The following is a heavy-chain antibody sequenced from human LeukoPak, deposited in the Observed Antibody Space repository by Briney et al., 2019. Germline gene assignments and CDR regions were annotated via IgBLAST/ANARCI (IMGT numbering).Heavy chain of an antibody. CDR2: ISSSGSTI. V-gene: IGHV3-11*01. CDR1: GFTFGDYA. J-gene: IGHJ6*02. Sequence: GGSLRLSCTASGFTFGDYAMSWVRQAPGKGLEWVSYISSSGSTIYYADSVKGRFTISRDNAKNSLYLQMNSLRAEDTAVYYCARDSVFSSHFYYYYYGMDVWGQGTTVTVSS. D-gene: IGHD6-13*01. CDR3: ARDSVFSSHFYYYYYGMDV.